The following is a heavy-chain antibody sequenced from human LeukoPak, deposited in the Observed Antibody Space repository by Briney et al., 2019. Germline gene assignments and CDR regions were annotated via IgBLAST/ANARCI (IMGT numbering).Heavy chain of an antibody. D-gene: IGHD6-19*01. Sequence: PSETLSLTCTVSGGSISSSSYYWGWIRQPPGKGLEWIGSIYYSGSTYYNPSLKSRVTISVDTSKNQFSLKLSSVTAADTAVYYCARDFSSLITGWQWLVVDYFDYWGQGTLVTVSS. V-gene: IGHV4-39*07. CDR1: GGSISSSSYY. CDR2: IYYSGST. CDR3: ARDFSSLITGWQWLVVDYFDY. J-gene: IGHJ4*02.